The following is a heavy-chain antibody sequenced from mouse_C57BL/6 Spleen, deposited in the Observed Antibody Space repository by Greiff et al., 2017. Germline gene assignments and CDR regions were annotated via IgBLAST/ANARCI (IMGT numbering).Heavy chain of an antibody. CDR3: AKRGFDGYYVGYFDY. J-gene: IGHJ2*01. Sequence: QVQLQQSGAELMKPGASVKLSCKATGYTFTGYWIEWVKQRPGHGLEWIGEILPGSGSTNYNEKFKGKATFTADTSSNTAYMQLRSLTTEDSAIYYCAKRGFDGYYVGYFDYWGQGTTLTVSS. CDR1: GYTFTGYW. CDR2: ILPGSGST. D-gene: IGHD2-3*01. V-gene: IGHV1-9*01.